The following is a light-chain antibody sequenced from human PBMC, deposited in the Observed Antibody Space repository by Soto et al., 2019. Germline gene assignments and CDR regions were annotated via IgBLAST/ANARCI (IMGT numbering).Light chain of an antibody. CDR1: NSNIGSNP. CDR2: NSD. J-gene: IGLJ2*01. Sequence: QSVLTQPPSASGTPGQRVTISCSGSNSNIGSNPVTWYQHFPGTAPKLLIYNSDQRPSGVPDRFSGSKSGTSASLAISGLQAEDEADYYCATWDDSLSGVVFGGGTKLPVL. V-gene: IGLV1-44*01. CDR3: ATWDDSLSGVV.